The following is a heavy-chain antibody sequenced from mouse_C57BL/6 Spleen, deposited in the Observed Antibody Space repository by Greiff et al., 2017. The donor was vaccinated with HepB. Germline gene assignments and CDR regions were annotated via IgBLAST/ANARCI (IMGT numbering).Heavy chain of an antibody. J-gene: IGHJ3*01. CDR2: IDPSDSET. CDR1: GYTFTSYW. CDR3: ARYDGYYGWFAY. D-gene: IGHD2-3*01. Sequence: QVHVKQPGAELVRPGSSVKLSCKASGYTFTSYWMHWVKQRPIQGLEWIGNIDPSDSETHYNQKFKDKATLTVDKSSSTAYMQLSSLTSEDSAVYYCARYDGYYGWFAYWGQGTLVTVSA. V-gene: IGHV1-52*01.